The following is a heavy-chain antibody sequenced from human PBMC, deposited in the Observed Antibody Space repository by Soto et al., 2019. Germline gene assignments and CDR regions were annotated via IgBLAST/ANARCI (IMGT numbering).Heavy chain of an antibody. CDR1: GFTFSSYW. D-gene: IGHD5-18*01. V-gene: IGHV3-74*01. J-gene: IGHJ6*03. CDR3: ARARVVDTAMGDYYYYYMDV. Sequence: GGSLRLSCAASGFTFSSYWMHWVRQAPGKGLVWVSRINSDGSSTSYADSVKGRFTISRDNAKNTLYLQMNSLRAEDTAVYYCARARVVDTAMGDYYYYYMDVWGKGTTVTVSS. CDR2: INSDGSST.